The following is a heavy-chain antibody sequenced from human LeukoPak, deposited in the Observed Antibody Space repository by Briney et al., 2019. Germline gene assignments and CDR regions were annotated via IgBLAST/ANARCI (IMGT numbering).Heavy chain of an antibody. D-gene: IGHD2-8*01. CDR2: VYYTGST. V-gene: IGHV4-39*07. Sequence: SETLSLTCTVSGGSISSSDYYWGWIRQPPGKGLEWIGNVYYTGSTSYNSSLKSRVTISIDTSKNQFSLQLSSVTAADTAVYFCARENYCTNGVCWAFDPWGQGTLVTVSS. CDR1: GGSISSSDYY. J-gene: IGHJ5*02. CDR3: ARENYCTNGVCWAFDP.